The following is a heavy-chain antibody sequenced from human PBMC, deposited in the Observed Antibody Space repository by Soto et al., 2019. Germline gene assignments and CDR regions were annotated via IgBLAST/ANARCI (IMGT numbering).Heavy chain of an antibody. CDR1: GYTFTSYG. Sequence: GASVKVSCKASGYTFTSYGISWVRQAPGQGLEWMGWISAYNGNTNYAQKLQGRVTMTTDTSTSTAYMELRSLRSDDTAVYYCARAKSYDILTGYSYSYYSSSFVWGKRTTVPVSS. J-gene: IGHJ6*03. CDR3: ARAKSYDILTGYSYSYYSSSFV. CDR2: ISAYNGNT. V-gene: IGHV1-18*01. D-gene: IGHD3-9*01.